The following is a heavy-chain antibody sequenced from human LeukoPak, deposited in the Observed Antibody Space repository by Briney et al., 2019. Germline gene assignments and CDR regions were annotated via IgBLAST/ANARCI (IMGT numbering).Heavy chain of an antibody. Sequence: GASVKVSCKASGYTFTGYYMHWVRQAPGQGLEWMGWINPNSGGTNYAQKFQGRVTMTRDTSISTVYMEPSRLRSDDTAVYYCARDQTWGYYMDVWGKGTTVTVSS. J-gene: IGHJ6*03. V-gene: IGHV1-2*02. CDR1: GYTFTGYY. CDR2: INPNSGGT. D-gene: IGHD1-26*01. CDR3: ARDQTWGYYMDV.